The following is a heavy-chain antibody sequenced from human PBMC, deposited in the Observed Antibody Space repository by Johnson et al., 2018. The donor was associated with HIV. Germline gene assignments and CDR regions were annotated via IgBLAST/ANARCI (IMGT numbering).Heavy chain of an antibody. Sequence: VQLVESGGGLAQPAWSPRLSCAASQFTFSSYYMNCVRQAPGNALELVADVNPNGSSTYLIDSGKDRFNTSRDNSKNTLHLQINSLTADDTALYYCARDCRYGYTCDAFDIWGQGTMVTVSS. J-gene: IGHJ3*02. CDR2: VNPNGSST. CDR1: QFTFSSYY. D-gene: IGHD5-24*01. CDR3: ARDCRYGYTCDAFDI. V-gene: IGHV3-25*05.